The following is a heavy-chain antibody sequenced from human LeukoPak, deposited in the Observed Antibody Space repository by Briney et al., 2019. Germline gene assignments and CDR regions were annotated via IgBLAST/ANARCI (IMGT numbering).Heavy chain of an antibody. Sequence: GGSLRLSCAASGFTFSSYDMHWVRQATGKGLEWASAIGTAGDTYYPGSVKGRFTISRENAKNSLYLQMNSLRAGDTAVYYCARVVAAGWFDPWGQGTLVTVSS. D-gene: IGHD6-13*01. J-gene: IGHJ5*02. V-gene: IGHV3-13*01. CDR3: ARVVAAGWFDP. CDR2: IGTAGDT. CDR1: GFTFSSYD.